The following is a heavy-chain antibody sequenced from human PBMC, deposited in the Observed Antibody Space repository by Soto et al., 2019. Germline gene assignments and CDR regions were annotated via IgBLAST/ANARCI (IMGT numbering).Heavy chain of an antibody. CDR3: ASESYDSSGYPN. D-gene: IGHD3-22*01. CDR2: ISSNSSYI. Sequence: GGSLRLSCAASGFTFSSYSMDWVRQAPGKGLEWVSSISSNSSYIYYADSVKGRFTISRDNAKNSLYLQMNSLRAEDTAVYYCASESYDSSGYPNWGQGTLVTVSS. V-gene: IGHV3-21*01. CDR1: GFTFSSYS. J-gene: IGHJ4*02.